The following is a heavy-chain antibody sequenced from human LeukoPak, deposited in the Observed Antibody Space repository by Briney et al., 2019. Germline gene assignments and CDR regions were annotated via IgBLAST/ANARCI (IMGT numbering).Heavy chain of an antibody. CDR2: ISSSGST. Sequence: SETLSLTCTVSGDSISSGDYYWSWIRQPAGKGLEWIGRISSSGSTNYNPSLKSRVTISVDTSKNQFSLKLRSVTAADTAVYYCARWKYTSYSRPFDYWGQGTLVTVSS. CDR3: ARWKYTSYSRPFDY. V-gene: IGHV4-61*02. J-gene: IGHJ4*02. D-gene: IGHD2-15*01. CDR1: GDSISSGDYY.